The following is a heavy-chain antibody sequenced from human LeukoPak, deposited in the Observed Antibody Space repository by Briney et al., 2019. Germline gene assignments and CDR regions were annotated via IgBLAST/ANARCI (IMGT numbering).Heavy chain of an antibody. D-gene: IGHD2-2*01. Sequence: GGSLRLSCAASGFSFISYGMHWVRQAPGKGLEWVGVISDDGRRKDYADSVKGRFTISRDNSKNSLYLQMNSLRAEDTAVYYCARYGVSSSTSYIDFWGQGTLVTVSS. CDR2: ISDDGRRK. CDR3: ARYGVSSSTSYIDF. CDR1: GFSFISYG. J-gene: IGHJ4*02. V-gene: IGHV3-30*03.